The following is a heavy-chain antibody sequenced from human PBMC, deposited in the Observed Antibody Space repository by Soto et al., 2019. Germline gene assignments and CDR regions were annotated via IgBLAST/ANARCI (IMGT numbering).Heavy chain of an antibody. CDR2: TYYRSNWNF. CDR3: AGELDIHHGLGY. D-gene: IGHD3-3*02. V-gene: IGHV6-1*01. J-gene: IGHJ4*02. CDR1: GDSVSTNRGA. Sequence: SQTLSLTCDISGDSVSTNRGAWNWIRLSPSRGLEWLGRTYYRSNWNFDYALSVKSRITINPDTSKNQFSLQLNSLTPEDTAVYYCAGELDIHHGLGYWGPGTSVTVSS.